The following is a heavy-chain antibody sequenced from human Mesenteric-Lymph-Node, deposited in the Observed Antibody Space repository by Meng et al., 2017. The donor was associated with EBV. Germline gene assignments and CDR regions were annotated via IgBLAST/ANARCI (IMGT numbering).Heavy chain of an antibody. D-gene: IGHD2-15*01. V-gene: IGHV2-5*02. CDR1: GFSLTTSGVG. CDR2: IYWDDDK. CDR3: AHSGICSPGACYSWYFDF. J-gene: IGHJ4*02. Sequence: QITLKESGPTLXXXXXTXTLXXXXSGFSLTTSGVGVGWIRQPPRKALEWLALIYWDDDKRYSPSLYGRLTITKDTSKNQVVLTMTNMNPVDTATYYCAHSGICSPGACYSWYFDFWGQGTLVTVSS.